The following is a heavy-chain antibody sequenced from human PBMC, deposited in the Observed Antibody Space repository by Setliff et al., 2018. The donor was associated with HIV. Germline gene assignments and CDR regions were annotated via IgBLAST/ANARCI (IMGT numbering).Heavy chain of an antibody. D-gene: IGHD3-22*01. J-gene: IGHJ3*02. V-gene: IGHV3-66*04. CDR1: GFTVSSNY. CDR3: ARLFYYDSGGRAFDI. Sequence: LRLSCTASGFTVSSNYMNWVRQAPGKGLEWVSVIYSGGRTNYADSVKGRFTISRDNSKNTLYLQMNSLRAEDTAVYYCARLFYYDSGGRAFDIWGQGTMVT. CDR2: IYSGGRT.